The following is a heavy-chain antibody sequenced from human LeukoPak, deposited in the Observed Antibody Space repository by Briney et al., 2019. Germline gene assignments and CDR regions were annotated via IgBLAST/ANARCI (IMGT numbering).Heavy chain of an antibody. J-gene: IGHJ4*02. CDR3: ARDADGVIDY. CDR1: GYTLTSYG. D-gene: IGHD3-10*01. CDR2: ISVYSGNT. Sequence: GASMKVSCKASGYTLTSYGISWVRQAPGQGLEWMGWISVYSGNTNYAQKLQGRVTLTTDTSTSTAYMELGSLRSDDTAVYYCARDADGVIDYWGQGTLVTVSS. V-gene: IGHV1-18*01.